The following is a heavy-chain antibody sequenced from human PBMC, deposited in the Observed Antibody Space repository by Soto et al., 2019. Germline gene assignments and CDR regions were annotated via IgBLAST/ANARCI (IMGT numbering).Heavy chain of an antibody. CDR1: GYTFTSYD. CDR3: ARGNFEGYDFWSHEAPGYYYYGMDV. V-gene: IGHV1-8*01. Sequence: ASVKVSCKASGYTFTSYDINWVRQATGQGLEWMGRMNPNSGNTGYAQKFQGRVTMTRNTSISTAYMELSSLRSEDTAVYYCARGNFEGYDFWSHEAPGYYYYGMDVWGQGTTVTVSS. D-gene: IGHD3-3*01. CDR2: MNPNSGNT. J-gene: IGHJ6*02.